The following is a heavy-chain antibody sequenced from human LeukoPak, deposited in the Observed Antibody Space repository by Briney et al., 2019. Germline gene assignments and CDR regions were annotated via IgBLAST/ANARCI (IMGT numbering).Heavy chain of an antibody. V-gene: IGHV3-49*04. CDR3: TRDASFVVVPARVVN. J-gene: IGHJ4*02. Sequence: GGSLRLSCTASGFTFGDYAMSWVRQAPGKGLEWVGFIRSKAYGGTTEYAASVKGRFTISRDDSKSIAYLQMNSLKTEDTAVYYCTRDASFVVVPARVVNWGQGTLVTVSS. CDR1: GFTFGDYA. CDR2: IRSKAYGGTT. D-gene: IGHD2-2*01.